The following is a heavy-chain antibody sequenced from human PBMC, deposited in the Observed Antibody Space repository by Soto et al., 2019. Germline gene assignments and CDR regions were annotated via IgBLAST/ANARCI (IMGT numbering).Heavy chain of an antibody. J-gene: IGHJ1*01. V-gene: IGHV1-18*04. D-gene: IGHD6-13*01. CDR3: ARASGIAVASEYFPH. CDR1: GYTFTSYG. CDR2: ISAYNGNT. Sequence: QVQLVQSGAEVKKPGASVKVSCKASGYTFTSYGISWVRQAPGQGLEWMGWISAYNGNTNYAQKLQGRVTMTTDTSTSKAYMELRSLRSEGTAVYYCARASGIAVASEYFPHWGQGTLVTVSS.